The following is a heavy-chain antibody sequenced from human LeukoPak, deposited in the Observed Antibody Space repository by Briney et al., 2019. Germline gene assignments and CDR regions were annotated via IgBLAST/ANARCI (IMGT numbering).Heavy chain of an antibody. V-gene: IGHV4-30-4*08. CDR2: IYYSGST. CDR3: ARDTYQYHFDY. J-gene: IGHJ4*02. CDR1: GGSISSGDFY. D-gene: IGHD2-2*01. Sequence: PLQTLSLTCTVSGGSISSGDFYWSWIRQPPGKGLEWIGYIYYSGSTYYNPSLKSRVTISVDTSKNQFSLKLSPATAADTAVYYCARDTYQYHFDYWGQGTLVTVSS.